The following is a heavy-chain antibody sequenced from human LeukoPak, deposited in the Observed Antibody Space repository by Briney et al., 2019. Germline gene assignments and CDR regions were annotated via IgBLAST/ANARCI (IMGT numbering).Heavy chain of an antibody. D-gene: IGHD2-8*01. Sequence: GGSLRLSCAASGFTFSRYSMNWVRQAPGKGLEWGSAISSSSSYIYYADSVKGRFTISRDNAKNSLYLQMNSLRAEDTAVYYCARAPYCTNGVCYAFDYWGQGTLVTVSS. J-gene: IGHJ4*02. CDR3: ARAPYCTNGVCYAFDY. CDR1: GFTFSRYS. V-gene: IGHV3-21*01. CDR2: ISSSSSYI.